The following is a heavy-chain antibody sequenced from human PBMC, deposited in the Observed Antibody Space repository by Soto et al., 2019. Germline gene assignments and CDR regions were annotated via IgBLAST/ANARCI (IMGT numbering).Heavy chain of an antibody. CDR1: GYSFAGYW. V-gene: IGHV5-10-1*01. CDR2: IDPSDSQT. Sequence: GESLKISCKGSGYSFAGYWITWVRQKPGKGLEWMGRIDPSDSQTYYSPSFRGHVTISVTKSITTVFLQWSSLRASDTAMYYCARQIYESDKGHNFQVYFDSWGQGTTVTVSS. CDR3: ARQIYESDKGHNFQVYFDS. D-gene: IGHD5-12*01. J-gene: IGHJ4*02.